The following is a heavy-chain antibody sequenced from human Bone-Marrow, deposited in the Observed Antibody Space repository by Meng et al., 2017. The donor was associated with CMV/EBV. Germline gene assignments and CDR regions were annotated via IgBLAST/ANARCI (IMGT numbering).Heavy chain of an antibody. CDR3: AKAEEPSQLIESYLDY. D-gene: IGHD1-1*01. CDR1: GFTFSSYT. J-gene: IGHJ4*02. V-gene: IGHV3-30-3*01. CDR2: MSYDGGNK. Sequence: GESLKISCAASGFTFSSYTMHWVRQAPGKGLEWVAVMSYDGGNKYYADSVKGRFTISRDNSKNTLYLQMHSLRAEDTAVYYCAKAEEPSQLIESYLDYWGQGTLVTVSS.